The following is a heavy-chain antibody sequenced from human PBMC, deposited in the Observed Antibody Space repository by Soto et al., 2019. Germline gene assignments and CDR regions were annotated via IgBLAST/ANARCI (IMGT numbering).Heavy chain of an antibody. V-gene: IGHV4-59*01. D-gene: IGHD2-2*01. Sequence: PSETLSLTCTVSGGSISSYYWSWIRQPPGKGLEWIGYIYYSGSTNYNPSLKSRVTISVDTSKNQFSLKLSSVTAADTAVYYCAIGGDIVLGYWGQGTLVTVSS. CDR2: IYYSGST. J-gene: IGHJ4*02. CDR1: GGSISSYY. CDR3: AIGGDIVLGY.